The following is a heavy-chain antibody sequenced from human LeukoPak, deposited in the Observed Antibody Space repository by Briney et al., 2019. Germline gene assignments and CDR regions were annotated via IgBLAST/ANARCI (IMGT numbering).Heavy chain of an antibody. V-gene: IGHV3-7*01. D-gene: IGHD3-16*01. Sequence: GGSLRLSCAASGGSVSDYWMTWVRQAPGKGLEWVANIKQDGSEKTYVDSVKGRFTISRDNAKNSLYLQMNSLRVEDTALYYCVRDGGTDWYDPWGQGTLVTVFS. CDR1: GGSVSDYW. J-gene: IGHJ5*02. CDR3: VRDGGTDWYDP. CDR2: IKQDGSEK.